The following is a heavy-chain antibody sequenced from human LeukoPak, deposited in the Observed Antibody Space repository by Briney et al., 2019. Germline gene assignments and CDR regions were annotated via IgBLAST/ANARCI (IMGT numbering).Heavy chain of an antibody. CDR2: ISYDGSNK. D-gene: IGHD4/OR15-4a*01. J-gene: IGHJ5*02. CDR1: GFTFSSYA. Sequence: GGSLRLSCAASGFTFSSYAMSWVRQAPGKGLEWVAVISYDGSNKYYADSVKGRFTISRDNSKNTLYLQMNSLRAEDTAVYYCAMLKNPWGQGTLVTVSS. V-gene: IGHV3-30-3*01. CDR3: AMLKNP.